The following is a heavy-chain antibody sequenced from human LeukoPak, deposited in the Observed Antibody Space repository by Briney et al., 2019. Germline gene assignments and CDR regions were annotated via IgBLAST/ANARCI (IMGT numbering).Heavy chain of an antibody. J-gene: IGHJ4*02. V-gene: IGHV4-39*07. D-gene: IGHD3-9*01. CDR2: IYYSGST. Sequence: SETLSLTCTVSGGSISSSSYYWGWIRQPPGKGLEWIGSIYYSGSTYYNPSLKSRVTISVDTSKNQFSLKLSSVTAADTAVYYCARGPLTGYRRRGAFDYWGQGTLVTVSS. CDR3: ARGPLTGYRRRGAFDY. CDR1: GGSISSSSYY.